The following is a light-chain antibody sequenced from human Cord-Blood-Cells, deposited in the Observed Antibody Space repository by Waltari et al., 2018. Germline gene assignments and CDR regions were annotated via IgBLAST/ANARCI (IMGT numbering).Light chain of an antibody. J-gene: IGLJ2*01. Sequence: QSALTQPASVSGSPGQSITISCTGTISDVGGYNYVSSYQQHPGKTPKHMCYDVRNRPAGVSNRFSGAKSGNTASLTICGLQAEDEADYYCSSYTSSSARDVVFGGGTKLTVL. CDR3: SSYTSSSARDVV. V-gene: IGLV2-14*01. CDR1: ISDVGGYNY. CDR2: DVR.